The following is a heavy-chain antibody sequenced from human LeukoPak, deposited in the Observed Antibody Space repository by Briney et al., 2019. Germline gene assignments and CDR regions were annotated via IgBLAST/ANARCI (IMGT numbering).Heavy chain of an antibody. D-gene: IGHD3-16*01. CDR1: GFTFSSFW. Sequence: AGGSLRLSCAASGFTFSSFWIYWVRHAPGKGLVWVSRIKSDGSETLYADSVKGRFTISRDNAKNTLYLQMNSLRAEDSAVYYCARVRMGDDFNPFDYWGQGPWSPSPQ. CDR3: ARVRMGDDFNPFDY. CDR2: IKSDGSET. J-gene: IGHJ4*02. V-gene: IGHV3-74*01.